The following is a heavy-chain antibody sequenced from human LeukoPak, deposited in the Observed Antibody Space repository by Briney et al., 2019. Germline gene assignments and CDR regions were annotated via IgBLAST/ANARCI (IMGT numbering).Heavy chain of an antibody. CDR2: IYYSGST. CDR1: GGSISSYY. CDR3: ASVSGRTLSFDY. Sequence: PSETLSLTCTVSGGSISSYYWSWIRQPPGKGLEWIGYIYYSGSTNYNPSLKSRVTISVDTSKNQFSLKLSSVTAADTAVYYCASVSGRTLSFDYWGQGTLVTVSS. V-gene: IGHV4-59*01. J-gene: IGHJ4*02. D-gene: IGHD1-26*01.